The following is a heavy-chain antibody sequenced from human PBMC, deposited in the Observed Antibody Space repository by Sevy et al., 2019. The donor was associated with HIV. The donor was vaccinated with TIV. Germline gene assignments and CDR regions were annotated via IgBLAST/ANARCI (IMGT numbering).Heavy chain of an antibody. D-gene: IGHD3-10*01. V-gene: IGHV4-39*01. J-gene: IGHJ3*02. CDR3: CGGSGSYPDAFDI. Sequence: SETLSLTCTVSGGSISSSSYYWGWIRQPPGKGLEWIGSIYYSGSTYYNPSLKSRVTISVDTSKNQFSLKLSSVTAADTAMYYCCGGSGSYPDAFDIWGQGTMVTVSS. CDR2: IYYSGST. CDR1: GGSISSSSYY.